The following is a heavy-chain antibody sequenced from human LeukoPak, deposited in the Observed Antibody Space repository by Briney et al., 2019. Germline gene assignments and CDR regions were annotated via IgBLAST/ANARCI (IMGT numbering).Heavy chain of an antibody. CDR2: ISYDGSNK. CDR3: AKDPDIVVVPAPFGFDY. D-gene: IGHD2-2*01. Sequence: GGSLRLSCAASGFTLSSYTMHWVRQAPGKGLEWVTDISYDGSNKHYADSVKGRFTISRDNSKNTLYLQMNSLRAEDTAVYYCAKDPDIVVVPAPFGFDYWGQGTLVTVSS. CDR1: GFTLSSYT. J-gene: IGHJ4*02. V-gene: IGHV3-30-3*01.